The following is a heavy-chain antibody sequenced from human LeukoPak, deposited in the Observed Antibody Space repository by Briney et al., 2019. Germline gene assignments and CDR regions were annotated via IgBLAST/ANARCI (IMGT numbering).Heavy chain of an antibody. CDR2: IKQDVSEK. CDR3: ASRTDDAFDI. Sequence: PGGSLRLSCAASGFTFSNYWMSWVRQAPGKGLEWVANIKQDVSEKYYVDSVKGRFTISRDNAKNSLYLQMSSLRGEDTAVYYCASRTDDAFDIWGQGTMVTVSS. J-gene: IGHJ3*02. V-gene: IGHV3-7*02. CDR1: GFTFSNYW.